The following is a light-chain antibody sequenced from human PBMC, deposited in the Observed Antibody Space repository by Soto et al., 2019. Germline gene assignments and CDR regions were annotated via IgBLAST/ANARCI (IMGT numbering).Light chain of an antibody. J-gene: IGKJ2*01. CDR3: QQRSNWRPYN. CDR1: PSVSSS. Sequence: EMVLTQSPAPLSLSPGERASLSCRASPSVSSSLAWYQQKPGQAPRLLIYEASNRATGIPARFSGSGPSTDCTHTISSLEPEDFAVYYCQQRSNWRPYNFGQGTKLDVK. CDR2: EAS. V-gene: IGKV3-11*01.